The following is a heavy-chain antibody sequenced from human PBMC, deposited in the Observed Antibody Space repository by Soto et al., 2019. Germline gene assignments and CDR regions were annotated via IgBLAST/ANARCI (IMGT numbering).Heavy chain of an antibody. CDR1: GGTFSNHA. Sequence: SVKVSCKASGGTFSNHAISWVRQAPGQGLEWVGGIIPMFPTADYAQRFQGRVTITADDSTTTVYMELSGLRSEDTAMYYCARDDATYCGGDCYRYFYYGMDVWGQGTTVTVS. D-gene: IGHD2-21*02. V-gene: IGHV1-69*13. CDR3: ARDDATYCGGDCYRYFYYGMDV. J-gene: IGHJ6*02. CDR2: IIPMFPTA.